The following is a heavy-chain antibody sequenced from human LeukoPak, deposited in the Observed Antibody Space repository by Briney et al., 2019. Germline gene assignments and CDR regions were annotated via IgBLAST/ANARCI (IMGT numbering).Heavy chain of an antibody. CDR2: IIPIFGTA. V-gene: IGHV1-69*05. CDR3: ASSSSVVPAAPVDY. CDR1: GGTFSSYA. D-gene: IGHD2-2*01. Sequence: SVKVSCKASGGTFSSYAISWVRQAPGQGLEWMGGIIPIFGTANYAQKFQGRVTITTDESTSTAYTELSSLRSEDTAVYYCASSSSVVPAAPVDYWGQGTLVTVSS. J-gene: IGHJ4*02.